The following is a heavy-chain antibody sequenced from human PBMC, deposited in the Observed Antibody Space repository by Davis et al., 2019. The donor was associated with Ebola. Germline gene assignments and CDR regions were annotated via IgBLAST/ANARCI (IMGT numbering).Heavy chain of an antibody. D-gene: IGHD4-11*01. CDR2: IFYSGNT. J-gene: IGHJ4*02. CDR1: GGSISSSSYY. Sequence: MPGGSLRLSCTVSGGSISSSSYYWGWIRQPPGKGLEWIGSIFYSGNTYYNPSLKSRVTISVDTSKNQFSLKLSSVTAADTAVYYCARSDYSSEFDYWGQGTLVTVSS. V-gene: IGHV4-39*07. CDR3: ARSDYSSEFDY.